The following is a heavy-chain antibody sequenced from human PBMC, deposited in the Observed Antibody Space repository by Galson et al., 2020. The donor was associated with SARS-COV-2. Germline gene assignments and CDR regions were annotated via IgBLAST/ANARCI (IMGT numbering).Heavy chain of an antibody. CDR1: GFTFSTYA. CDR2: ISYDGINK. CDR3: ARDGGYSDSSYTPDI. Sequence: TGGSLRLSCAASGFTFSTYALHWVRQAPGKGLGCVAVISYDGINKYYADSVKGRFTISRDNSKNTLYLQMNSLRAEDTAVYYCARDGGYSDSSYTPDIWGQGTMVTVSS. D-gene: IGHD6-6*01. V-gene: IGHV3-30*04. J-gene: IGHJ3*02.